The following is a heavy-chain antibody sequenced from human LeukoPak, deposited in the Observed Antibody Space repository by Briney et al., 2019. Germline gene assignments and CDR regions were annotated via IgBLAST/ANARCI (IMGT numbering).Heavy chain of an antibody. Sequence: GASVKVSCKASGYTVTDYYMHCGRQAPGHRLEWRGWINPISGGTQYTENFQARVTMTRDTSISTAYMDLSRLRSADTAVYYCARGGGLQSTVANWFDPWGQGTLVTVSS. CDR2: INPISGGT. V-gene: IGHV1-2*02. J-gene: IGHJ5*02. CDR1: GYTVTDYY. D-gene: IGHD4-23*01. CDR3: ARGGGLQSTVANWFDP.